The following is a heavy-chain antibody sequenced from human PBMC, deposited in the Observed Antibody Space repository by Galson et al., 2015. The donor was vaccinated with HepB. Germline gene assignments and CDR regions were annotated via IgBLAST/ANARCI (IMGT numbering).Heavy chain of an antibody. CDR1: AFTFSNAW. Sequence: SLRLSCAASAFTFSNAWMSWVRQAPGKGLEYIGRIKSKADGGTTEYAAPVKGRFTISRDDSQNTLYLQMNNLNTEDTAVYYCTREWNSIQYWGRGTLVAVSS. D-gene: IGHD1-7*01. CDR2: IKSKADGGTT. CDR3: TREWNSIQY. V-gene: IGHV3-15*01. J-gene: IGHJ2*01.